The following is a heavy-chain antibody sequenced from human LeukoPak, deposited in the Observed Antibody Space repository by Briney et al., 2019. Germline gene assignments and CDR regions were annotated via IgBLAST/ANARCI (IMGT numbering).Heavy chain of an antibody. V-gene: IGHV4-4*09. CDR3: AGNSGWYVYNY. CDR2: IHTRGST. Sequence: SETLSLTCTVSGGSISSYYWSWIRQPPGKGLEWIGYIHTRGSTNYNPSLKSRVTISVDTSKNQFSLKLSSVTAADTAVYYCAGNSGWYVYNYWGQGTLVCVSS. J-gene: IGHJ4*02. CDR1: GGSISSYY. D-gene: IGHD6-19*01.